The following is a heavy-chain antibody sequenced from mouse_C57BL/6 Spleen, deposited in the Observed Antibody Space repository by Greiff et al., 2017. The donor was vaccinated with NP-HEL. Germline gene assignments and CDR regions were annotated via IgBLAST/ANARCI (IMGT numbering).Heavy chain of an antibody. CDR3: ARFCGGYPFAY. D-gene: IGHD2-3*01. J-gene: IGHJ3*01. Sequence: QVQLQQPGPELVKPGASVKLSCKASGYTFTSYWMHWVKQRPGQGLEWIGMIHPNSGSTNYNEKFKSKATLTVAKSSSTAYMQLSSLTSEDSAVYYCARFCGGYPFAYWGQGTLVTVSA. CDR1: GYTFTSYW. CDR2: IHPNSGST. V-gene: IGHV1-64*01.